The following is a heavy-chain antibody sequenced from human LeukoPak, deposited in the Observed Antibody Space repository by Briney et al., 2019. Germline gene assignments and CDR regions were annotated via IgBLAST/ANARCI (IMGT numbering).Heavy chain of an antibody. Sequence: GGSLRLSCAASGFTVSSNYMSWVRQAPGKGLEWVSVIYSGGNTYYADSVRGRFTISRDNPKNTLYLQMNSLRAEDTAVYYCARDLYYYDSSGYLRWGQGTLVTVSS. J-gene: IGHJ4*02. CDR2: IYSGGNT. V-gene: IGHV3-53*01. D-gene: IGHD3-22*01. CDR3: ARDLYYYDSSGYLR. CDR1: GFTVSSNY.